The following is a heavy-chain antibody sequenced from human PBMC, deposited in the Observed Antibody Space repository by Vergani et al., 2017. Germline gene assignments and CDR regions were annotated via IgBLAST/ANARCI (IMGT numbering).Heavy chain of an antibody. CDR1: GFTFDDYA. CDR3: AKSGYDVWSGYDLNYYYYYYMDV. V-gene: IGHV3-43*02. Sequence: EVQLVESGGGVVQPGGSLRLSCAASGFTFDDYAMHWVRQAPGKGLEWVSLISGDGGSTYYADSVKGRFTISRDNSKNSLYLQMNSLRTEDTALYYCAKSGYDVWSGYDLNYYYYYYMDVWGKGTTVTVSS. CDR2: ISGDGGST. J-gene: IGHJ6*03. D-gene: IGHD3-3*01.